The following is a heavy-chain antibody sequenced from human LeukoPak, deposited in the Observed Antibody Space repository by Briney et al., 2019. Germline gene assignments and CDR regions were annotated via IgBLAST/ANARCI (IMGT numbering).Heavy chain of an antibody. D-gene: IGHD3-10*02. J-gene: IGHJ6*04. CDR2: ISYDVGKK. Sequence: PGGSLRLSCAASGFTFSSYAMNWVRQAPGKGLEWVAVISYDVGKKYYADSVKGRFTISRDNAKNSLYLQMNSLRAEDTAVYYCAELGITMIGGVWGKGTTVTISS. CDR1: GFTFSSYA. V-gene: IGHV3-30*04. CDR3: AELGITMIGGV.